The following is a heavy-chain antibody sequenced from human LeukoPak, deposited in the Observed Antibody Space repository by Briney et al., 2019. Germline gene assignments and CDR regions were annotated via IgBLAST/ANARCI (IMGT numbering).Heavy chain of an antibody. CDR2: ISGSGGST. V-gene: IGHV3-23*01. CDR1: GFTFSSYA. J-gene: IGHJ4*02. D-gene: IGHD6-19*01. Sequence: PGGSLRLSCAASGFTFSSYAMSWVRQAPGKGLEWVSAISGSGGSTYYADSVKGRFTISRDNARNSLDLQMNSLRAEDTAVYYCARRSGIAVAGAFDYWGQGTLVTVSS. CDR3: ARRSGIAVAGAFDY.